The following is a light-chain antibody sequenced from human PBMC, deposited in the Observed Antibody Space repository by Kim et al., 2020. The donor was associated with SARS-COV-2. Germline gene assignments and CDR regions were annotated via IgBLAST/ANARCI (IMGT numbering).Light chain of an antibody. CDR3: QQSYSSPST. CDR2: GAS. CDR1: QSISRH. Sequence: DIQMTQSPSSLSASIGDRVTITCRASQSISRHFTWYQKRPGEAPKLLIYGASNLESGVPSRFSGSGSGTDFTLTISSLQPEDFATYYCQQSYSSPSTFGQGTKVDIK. V-gene: IGKV1-39*01. J-gene: IGKJ1*01.